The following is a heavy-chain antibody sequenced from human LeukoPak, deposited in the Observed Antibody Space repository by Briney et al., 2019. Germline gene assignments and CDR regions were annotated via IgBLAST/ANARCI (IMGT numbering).Heavy chain of an antibody. D-gene: IGHD6-19*01. Sequence: GGSLRLSCAASGFTLDVYGMRWVRQAPGKGLEWVSGMNWNGGSIVYAVSVEGRFTISRDNAKNSLYLQMNSLRAEDTALYHCAAVAGRGYYYYGMDVWGQGTTVTVSS. V-gene: IGHV3-20*01. CDR3: AAVAGRGYYYYGMDV. J-gene: IGHJ6*02. CDR1: GFTLDVYG. CDR2: MNWNGGSI.